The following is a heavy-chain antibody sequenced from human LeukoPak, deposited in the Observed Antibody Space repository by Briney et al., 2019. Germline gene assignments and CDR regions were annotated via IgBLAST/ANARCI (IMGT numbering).Heavy chain of an antibody. CDR1: GFPFSSYA. V-gene: IGHV3-23*01. J-gene: IGHJ4*02. CDR2: IIGSGVSP. Sequence: GSLRLSCAASGFPFSSYAMSWVRQAPGKGLEWVSTIIGSGVSPYYADPVKGRFTISRDNSKNTLYLKMNSLRAEERAVYYCAKDLYDLHTFDYWGQGTLVTVSS. CDR3: AKDLYDLHTFDY. D-gene: IGHD3-22*01.